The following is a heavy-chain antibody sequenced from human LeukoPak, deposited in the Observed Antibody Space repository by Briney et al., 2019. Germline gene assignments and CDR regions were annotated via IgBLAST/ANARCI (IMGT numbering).Heavy chain of an antibody. J-gene: IGHJ4*02. CDR3: ARVDYSNLNDGSDY. CDR1: GFTFSSYA. Sequence: GGSLRLSCAASGFTFSSYAMHWVRQAPGKGLEWVAVISYDGSNKYYADSVKGRFTISRDNSKNTLYLQMNSLRAEDTAVYYCARVDYSNLNDGSDYWGQGTLVTVSS. D-gene: IGHD4-11*01. V-gene: IGHV3-30-3*01. CDR2: ISYDGSNK.